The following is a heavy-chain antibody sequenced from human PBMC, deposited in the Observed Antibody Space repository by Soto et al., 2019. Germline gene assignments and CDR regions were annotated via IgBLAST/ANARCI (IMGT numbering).Heavy chain of an antibody. CDR3: ARGKGNNYYYYYGMDV. Sequence: GGSLRLSCAASGFTFSSYWMSWVRQAPGKGLEWVANIKQDGSEKYYVDSVKGRFTISRDNAKNSLYLQMNSLRAEDTAVYYCARGKGNNYYYYYGMDVWGQGTTVTLSS. CDR1: GFTFSSYW. V-gene: IGHV3-7*03. CDR2: IKQDGSEK. D-gene: IGHD1-1*01. J-gene: IGHJ6*02.